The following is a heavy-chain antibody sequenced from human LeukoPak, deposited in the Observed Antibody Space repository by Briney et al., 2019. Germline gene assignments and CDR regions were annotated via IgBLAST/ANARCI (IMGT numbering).Heavy chain of an antibody. V-gene: IGHV4-34*01. CDR2: INHSGST. D-gene: IGHD5-18*01. CDR3: ARDESGYIYLDAFDI. CDR1: GFTVSSDS. J-gene: IGHJ3*02. Sequence: GSLRLSCTVSGFTVSSDSMSWIRQPPGKGLEWIGEINHSGSTNYNPSLKSRVTISVDTSKNQFSLNLRSVTAADTAVYYCARDESGYIYLDAFDIWGQGTMVIVSS.